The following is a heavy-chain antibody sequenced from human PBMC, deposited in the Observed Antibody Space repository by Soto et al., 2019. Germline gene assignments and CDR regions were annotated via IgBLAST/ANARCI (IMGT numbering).Heavy chain of an antibody. Sequence: SETLSLTCTVSGGSISSGDCYWSWIRQPPGKGLEWIGYIYYSGSTYYNPSPKSRVTISVDTSKNQFSLKLSSVTAADTAVYYCARAPYNQYNWHDWHPESLDYWGQGTLVTVSS. J-gene: IGHJ4*02. CDR2: IYYSGST. CDR1: GGSISSGDCY. D-gene: IGHD1-20*01. CDR3: ARAPYNQYNWHDWHPESLDY. V-gene: IGHV4-30-4*01.